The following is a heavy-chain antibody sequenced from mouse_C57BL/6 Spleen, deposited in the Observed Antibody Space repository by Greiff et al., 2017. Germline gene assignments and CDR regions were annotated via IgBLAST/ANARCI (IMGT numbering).Heavy chain of an antibody. J-gene: IGHJ2*01. CDR3: AFSSGYLYYFDY. CDR2: IDPEDGET. V-gene: IGHV14-2*01. Sequence: VQLQQSGAELVKPGASVKLSCTASGFNIKDYYMHWVKQRTEQGLEWIGRIDPEDGETKYAQKFQGKATITADTSSNTAYLQLSSLTSEDTAVYYCAFSSGYLYYFDYWGQGTTLTVSS. CDR1: GFNIKDYY. D-gene: IGHD3-2*02.